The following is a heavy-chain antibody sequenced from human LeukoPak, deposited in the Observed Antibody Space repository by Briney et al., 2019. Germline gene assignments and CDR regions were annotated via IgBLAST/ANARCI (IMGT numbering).Heavy chain of an antibody. D-gene: IGHD2-2*01. V-gene: IGHV7-4-1*02. J-gene: IGHJ5*02. CDR1: GYTFTSYA. CDR2: INTDTGNP. CDR3: ARGGLVVINWFDP. Sequence: ASVKVSFKASGYTFTSYAMSWVRQAPGQGLEWMGWINTDTGNPTYAQGFTGRFVFSLDTSVSTAYLQISSLKAEDTAVYYCARGGLVVINWFDPWGQGTLVTVSS.